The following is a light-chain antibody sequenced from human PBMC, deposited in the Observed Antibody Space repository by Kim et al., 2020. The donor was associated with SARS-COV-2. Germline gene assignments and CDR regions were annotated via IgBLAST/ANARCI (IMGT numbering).Light chain of an antibody. Sequence: GQSITIACTGSRSDIGTYNYVSWYQQHPDKAPKLMIYDASNRPSGVSNRFSASKSGNTASLTISGLQAEDEADYYCSSYTSSSTLVFGGGTQLTVL. CDR1: RSDIGTYNY. J-gene: IGLJ2*01. CDR3: SSYTSSSTLV. CDR2: DAS. V-gene: IGLV2-14*03.